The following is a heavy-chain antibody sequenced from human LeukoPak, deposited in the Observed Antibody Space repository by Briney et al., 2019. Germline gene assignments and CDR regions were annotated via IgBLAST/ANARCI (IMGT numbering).Heavy chain of an antibody. D-gene: IGHD1-1*01. CDR1: GDSVSSDITA. CDR2: TYYRSKWYH. Sequence: SQTLSLTCAISGDSVSSDITAWSWIRQSPSRGLEWLGRTYYRSKWYHDYSAAVKSRITVSPDTSKNQFSLQLSSMTPGDTAVYYCAGALAGTEGWFTSWGQGSLVTVSS. CDR3: AGALAGTEGWFTS. V-gene: IGHV6-1*01. J-gene: IGHJ5*02.